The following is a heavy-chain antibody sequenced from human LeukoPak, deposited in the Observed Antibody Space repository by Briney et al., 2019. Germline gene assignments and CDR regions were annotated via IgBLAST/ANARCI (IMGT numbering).Heavy chain of an antibody. D-gene: IGHD2-15*01. CDR1: AYTFTSYD. J-gene: IGHJ4*02. V-gene: IGHV1-8*01. CDR2: MNPNSGNT. Sequence: ASVKVSCKASAYTFTSYDINWVRQAPGQGPEWMGWMNPNSGNTGYAQKFQGRVTMTRNTSISTAYMELSSLRSEDTAVYYCARGAPGSYCSGGSCPYFDYWGQGTLISVSS. CDR3: ARGAPGSYCSGGSCPYFDY.